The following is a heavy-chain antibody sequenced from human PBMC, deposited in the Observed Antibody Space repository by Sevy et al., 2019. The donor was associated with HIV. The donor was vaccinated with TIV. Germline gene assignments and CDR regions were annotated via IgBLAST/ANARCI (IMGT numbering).Heavy chain of an antibody. V-gene: IGHV4-39*01. CDR1: GGSISSSSYY. J-gene: IGHJ4*02. D-gene: IGHD6-6*01. CDR3: ARHGKMAARRGGLVDY. Sequence: SETLSLTCTVSGGSISSSSYYWGWIRQPPGKGLEWIGSIYYSGSTYYNPSLKSRVTISVDTSKNQFSLKLSSVTAAEPAGYYWARHGKMAARRGGLVDYGGRGPLAPVSS. CDR2: IYYSGST.